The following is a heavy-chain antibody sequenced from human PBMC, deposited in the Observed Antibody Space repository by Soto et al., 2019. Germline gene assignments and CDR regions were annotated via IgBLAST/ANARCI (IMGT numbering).Heavy chain of an antibody. V-gene: IGHV4-34*01. Sequence: SETLSLSYAVYGGSFSGYYWSWIRQPPGKGLEWIGEINHSGSTNYNPSLKSRVTISVDTSKNQFSLKLSSVTAADTAVYYCAGGLRQSYYYYYGMDVWGQGTTVTVSS. J-gene: IGHJ6*02. CDR2: INHSGST. CDR1: GGSFSGYY. CDR3: AGGLRQSYYYYYGMDV.